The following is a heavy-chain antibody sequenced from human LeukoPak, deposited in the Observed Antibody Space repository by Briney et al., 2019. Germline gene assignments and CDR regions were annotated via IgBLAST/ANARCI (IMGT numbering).Heavy chain of an antibody. CDR1: GFTFSNYA. CDR2: ISGSGGSP. CDR3: EKDIILVPSVGGYYFDY. V-gene: IGHV3-23*01. Sequence: GGSLRLSCAASGFTFSNYAMSWVRQAPGKRLEWVSGISGSGGSPYFADSVKGRFTISRDNSKNTLYLQMNSLRAEDTAVYFCEKDIILVPSVGGYYFDYWGQGTLVTVSS. D-gene: IGHD3-16*01. J-gene: IGHJ4*02.